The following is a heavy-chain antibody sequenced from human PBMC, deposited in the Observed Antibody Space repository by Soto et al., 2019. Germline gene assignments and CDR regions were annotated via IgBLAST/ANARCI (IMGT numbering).Heavy chain of an antibody. CDR2: IYYSGST. V-gene: IGHV4-39*01. CDR3: ARRRITIFGVVMYFDY. J-gene: IGHJ4*02. D-gene: IGHD3-3*01. CDR1: GGSISSSSYY. Sequence: SETLSLTCTVSGGSISSSSYYWGWIRQPPGKGLEWIGSIYYSGSTYYNPSLKSRVTISVDTSKNQFSLKLSSVTAADTAVYYCARRRITIFGVVMYFDYWGQGTLVT.